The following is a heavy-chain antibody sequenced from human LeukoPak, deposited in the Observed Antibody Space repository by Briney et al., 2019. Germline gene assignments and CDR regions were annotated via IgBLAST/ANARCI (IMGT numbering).Heavy chain of an antibody. CDR3: AKDLGKVIAAAGTAGFDS. V-gene: IGHV3-43*01. Sequence: GGSLRLSCAASGFNFDDYTLHWVRQLPGKGVEWVSLMNWDGGSTYYADSVKGRFTISRDTSKNSLFLQMHSLKAEDTAIYYCAKDLGKVIAAAGTAGFDSWGRGTLVTVSS. CDR1: GFNFDDYT. CDR2: MNWDGGST. D-gene: IGHD6-19*01. J-gene: IGHJ4*01.